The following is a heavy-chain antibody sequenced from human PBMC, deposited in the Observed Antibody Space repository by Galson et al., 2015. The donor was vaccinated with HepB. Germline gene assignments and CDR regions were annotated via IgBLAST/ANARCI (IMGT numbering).Heavy chain of an antibody. CDR1: GFTFSSYV. CDR3: AKDGRDWGSHFEL. CDR2: IWGSGNSA. V-gene: IGHV3-23*01. J-gene: IGHJ2*01. Sequence: SLRLSCAASGFTFSSYVMNWVRQAPGKGLEWVSGIWGSGNSAYYADSVKGRFTISRDNSKNTLFLQMNSLRADDTAVYYCAKDGRDWGSHFELWGRGTLVTVSS. D-gene: IGHD7-27*01.